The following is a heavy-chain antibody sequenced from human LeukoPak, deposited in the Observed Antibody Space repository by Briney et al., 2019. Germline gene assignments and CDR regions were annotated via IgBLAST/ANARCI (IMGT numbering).Heavy chain of an antibody. CDR3: ARVGYSSTWYIDY. D-gene: IGHD6-13*01. CDR1: GFTFSSYG. CDR2: ISYDGSTE. Sequence: GGSLRLSCAASGFTFSSYGMHWVRQAPGKGLEWVALISYDGSTEYYGDSVRGRFTISRDNSKSTMFLQMNSLRGEDTAVYYCARVGYSSTWYIDYWGQGTLVTVSS. J-gene: IGHJ4*02. V-gene: IGHV3-30*03.